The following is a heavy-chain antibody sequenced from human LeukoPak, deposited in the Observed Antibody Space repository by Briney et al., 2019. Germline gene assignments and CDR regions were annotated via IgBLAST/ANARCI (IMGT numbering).Heavy chain of an antibody. D-gene: IGHD4-17*01. CDR3: ARDYGFDYFDY. Sequence: PSETLSLTCSVYGGSFSDNYWSWIRQPPGKGLEWIGQTDHSGSTNYNPSLKSRVTISVDTSKNQFSLKLSSVTAADTAVYYCARDYGFDYFDYWGQGTLVTVSS. J-gene: IGHJ4*02. CDR1: GGSFSDNY. CDR2: TDHSGST. V-gene: IGHV4-34*01.